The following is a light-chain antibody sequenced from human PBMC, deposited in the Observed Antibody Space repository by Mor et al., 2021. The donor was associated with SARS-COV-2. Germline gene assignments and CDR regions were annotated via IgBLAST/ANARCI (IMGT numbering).Light chain of an antibody. J-gene: IGKJ4*01. V-gene: IGKV3-15*01. CDR2: GAS. CDR1: QSVSST. Sequence: ATLSCRASQSVSSTLAWYQHKPGQAPRLLIYGASTRATGVPARFSGGGSATDFTLTISSLQSEDFAVYYCQQYNNWPLTFGGGTKV. CDR3: QQYNNWPLT.